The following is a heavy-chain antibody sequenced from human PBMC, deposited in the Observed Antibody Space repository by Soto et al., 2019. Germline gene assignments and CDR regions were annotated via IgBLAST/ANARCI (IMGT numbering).Heavy chain of an antibody. V-gene: IGHV2-5*02. J-gene: IGHJ4*02. CDR2: IYWDDDK. CDR1: GFSLSTSGVG. D-gene: IGHD2-15*01. CDR3: ARGGVVVAVDY. Sequence: QITLKESGPTLVKPTQTLTLTCTFSGFSLSTSGVGVGWIRQPPGKALEWLALIYWDDDKRYSPSLKSRLTITKDTSKNQVVLTMTNMDPVDTATYDCARGGVVVAVDYWGQGTLVTVSS.